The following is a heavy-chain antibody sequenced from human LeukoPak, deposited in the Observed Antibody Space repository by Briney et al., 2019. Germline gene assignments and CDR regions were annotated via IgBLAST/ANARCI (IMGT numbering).Heavy chain of an antibody. Sequence: ASVKVSCKASGYTFTSYGISWVRQAPGQGLEWMGGISAYNGNTNYAQKLQGRVTMTTDTSTSTAYMELRSLRSDDTAVYYCARVSAAAGTDWFDPWRQGTLVTVSS. CDR1: GYTFTSYG. J-gene: IGHJ5*02. CDR3: ARVSAAAGTDWFDP. D-gene: IGHD6-13*01. V-gene: IGHV1-18*01. CDR2: ISAYNGNT.